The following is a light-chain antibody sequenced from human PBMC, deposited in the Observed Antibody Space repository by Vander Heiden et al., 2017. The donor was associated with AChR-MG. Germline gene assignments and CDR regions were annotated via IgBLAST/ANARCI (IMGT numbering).Light chain of an antibody. Sequence: DIVMTQSPDSLAVSLGERATINCKSSQRVLYSSNNKIYLAWYQQKPGQPPKLLIYWASTRESGVPDRFSGSGSGTDFTLTISSLQAEDVAVYYCQQYYSTPWTFGQGTKGEIK. CDR2: WAS. CDR1: QRVLYSSNNKIY. J-gene: IGKJ1*01. V-gene: IGKV4-1*01. CDR3: QQYYSTPWT.